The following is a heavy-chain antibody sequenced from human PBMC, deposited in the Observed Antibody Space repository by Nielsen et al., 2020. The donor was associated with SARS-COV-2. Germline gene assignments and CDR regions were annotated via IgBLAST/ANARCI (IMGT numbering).Heavy chain of an antibody. D-gene: IGHD5-18*01. CDR2: IFYRGNT. J-gene: IGHJ4*02. V-gene: IGHV4-61*01. CDR3: ARGGNSYGDFSF. Sequence: SETLSLTCIVSGGSISSGSHYWSWIRQPPGKGLEWIGYIFYRGNTNYNPSLKSRVTISVDMSKNQFSLKLRSVTAADTAMYYCARGGNSYGDFSFWGQGNLVTVSS. CDR1: GGSISSGSHY.